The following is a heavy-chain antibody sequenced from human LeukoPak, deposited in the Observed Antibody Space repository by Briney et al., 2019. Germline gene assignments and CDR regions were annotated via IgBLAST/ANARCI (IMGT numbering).Heavy chain of an antibody. Sequence: SETLSLTCTVSGGSISSCYWSWIRQPPGKGLEWIGYIYYSGSTTYNPSLKSRVTISLDTSKNQFSLKLSSVTAADTAVYYCARDRPYGHFDYWGQGTLVTVSS. CDR2: IYYSGST. CDR1: GGSISSCY. CDR3: ARDRPYGHFDY. J-gene: IGHJ4*02. V-gene: IGHV4-59*01. D-gene: IGHD3-10*01.